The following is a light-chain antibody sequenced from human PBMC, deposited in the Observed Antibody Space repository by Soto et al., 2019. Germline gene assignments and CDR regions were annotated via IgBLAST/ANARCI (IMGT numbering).Light chain of an antibody. V-gene: IGLV2-18*02. CDR1: SSDVGNYNR. J-gene: IGLJ1*01. CDR2: EVS. Sequence: QSALTQPPSVSGSPGQSVAISCTGTSSDVGNYNRVSWYQQPPGTAPKLMIYEVSNRPSGVPDRFSGSKSGNTASLPISGLQAEDEADYYCCSYTTSSTYVFGTGTKLTVL. CDR3: CSYTTSSTYV.